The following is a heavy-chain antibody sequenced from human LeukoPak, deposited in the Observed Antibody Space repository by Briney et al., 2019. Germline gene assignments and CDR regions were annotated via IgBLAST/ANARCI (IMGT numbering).Heavy chain of an antibody. CDR1: GFTITDYY. J-gene: IGHJ6*02. Sequence: AETLRLTCTASGFTITDYYMSWIRQAPGKGLEWVSYISRNSYTKYKDSVEGLFTISRDNAKNSLYLQMSSLRSEETAEYYCAGDAGGDTSSGPGMDVWGQGTTVTVSS. V-gene: IGHV3-11*05. CDR3: AGDAGGDTSSGPGMDV. CDR2: ISRNSYT. D-gene: IGHD2-21*01.